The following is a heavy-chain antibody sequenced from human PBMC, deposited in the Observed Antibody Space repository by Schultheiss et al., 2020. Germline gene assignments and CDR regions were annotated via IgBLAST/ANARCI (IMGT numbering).Heavy chain of an antibody. CDR2: ISSSSSYI. CDR3: ARVTRRGSDYYDSSGYYYELNAFDI. CDR1: GFTFSSYS. Sequence: WGSLRLSCAASGFTFSSYSMNWVRQAPGKGLEWVSSISSSSSYIYYADSVKGRFTISRDNAKNSLYLQMNSLRAEDTAVYYCARVTRRGSDYYDSSGYYYELNAFDIWGQGTMVTVSS. J-gene: IGHJ3*02. V-gene: IGHV3-21*01. D-gene: IGHD3-22*01.